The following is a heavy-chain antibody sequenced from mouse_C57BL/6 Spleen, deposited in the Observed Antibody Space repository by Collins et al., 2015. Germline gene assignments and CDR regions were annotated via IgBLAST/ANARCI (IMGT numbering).Heavy chain of an antibody. CDR1: GYTFTSYW. CDR3: ALTGFAY. J-gene: IGHJ3*01. V-gene: IGHV1-69*02. D-gene: IGHD4-1*01. CDR2: IDPSDSYT. Sequence: QVQLQQPGAELVKPGASVKLSCKASGYTFTSYWMHWVKQRPGQGLEWIGEIDPSDSYTNYNQKFKGKATLTVDKSSSTAYMQLSSLTSEDSAVYYCALTGFAYWGQGDSGHCLC.